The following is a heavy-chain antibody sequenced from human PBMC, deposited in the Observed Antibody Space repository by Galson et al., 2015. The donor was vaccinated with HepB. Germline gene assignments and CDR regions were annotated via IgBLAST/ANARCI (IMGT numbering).Heavy chain of an antibody. V-gene: IGHV1-69*10. CDR2: IIPILGIA. CDR3: ARGDPKLTGITGTLHLFLESYYYYYMDV. CDR1: GGTFSSYA. D-gene: IGHD1-7*01. Sequence: SVKVSCKASGGTFSSYAISWVRQAPGQGLEWMGGIIPILGIANYAQKFQGRVTITADKSTSTAYMELSSLRSEDTAVYYCARGDPKLTGITGTLHLFLESYYYYYMDVWGKGTTVTVSS. J-gene: IGHJ6*03.